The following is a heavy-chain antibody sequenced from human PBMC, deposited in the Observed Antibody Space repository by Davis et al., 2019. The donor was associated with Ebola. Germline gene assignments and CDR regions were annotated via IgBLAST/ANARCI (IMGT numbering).Heavy chain of an antibody. CDR1: GNSFTSHW. CDR3: ARRGPPHSTSYYFDY. J-gene: IGHJ4*02. CDR2: IYPGDSDT. Sequence: GGSLRLSCKDSGNSFTSHWIGWVRQMPGKGLEWMGIIYPGDSDTRYSPSFQGQVTMSVDKSISTAYLQWSSLKASDTAMYYCARRGPPHSTSYYFDYWGQGNLVTVSS. D-gene: IGHD6-6*01. V-gene: IGHV5-51*01.